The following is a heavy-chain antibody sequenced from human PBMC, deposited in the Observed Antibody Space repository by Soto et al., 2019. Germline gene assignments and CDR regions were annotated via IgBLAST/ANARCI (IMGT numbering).Heavy chain of an antibody. CDR3: ARGGSSSSLHYYGMDV. Sequence: QVQLVQSGAEVKKPGSSVKVSCKASGGTFSSYAISWVRQAPGQGLEWMGGIIPIFGTANYAQKFQGRVTITADESTSPAYMELSRLRSEDTAVYYCARGGSSSSLHYYGMDVWGQGTTVTVSS. V-gene: IGHV1-69*12. J-gene: IGHJ6*02. CDR2: IIPIFGTA. CDR1: GGTFSSYA. D-gene: IGHD6-6*01.